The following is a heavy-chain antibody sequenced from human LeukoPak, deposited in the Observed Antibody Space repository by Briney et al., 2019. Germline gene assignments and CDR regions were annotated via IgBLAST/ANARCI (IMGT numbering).Heavy chain of an antibody. D-gene: IGHD2-15*01. CDR1: GFNDSIYY. J-gene: IGHJ4*02. Sequence: GGSLRLSCAVSGFNDSIYYMTWVRQAPGKGLEWVSFIYRDGSANYADSVKGRFTISRDNSKNTVYLQMNSLRAEDTAVYYCARGPGWNYFDYWGQGTLVTVSS. CDR3: ARGPGWNYFDY. V-gene: IGHV3-66*01. CDR2: IYRDGSA.